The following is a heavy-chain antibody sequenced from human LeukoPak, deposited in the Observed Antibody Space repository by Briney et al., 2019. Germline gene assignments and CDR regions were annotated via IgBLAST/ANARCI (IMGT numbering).Heavy chain of an antibody. V-gene: IGHV4-39*02. J-gene: IGHJ4*02. CDR2: IYYSGRT. CDR3: ARDATGYSYGGYDY. D-gene: IGHD5-18*01. CDR1: GGSISSSSYY. Sequence: PSETLSLTCTVSGGSISSSSYYWGWIRQPPGKGLEWIGSIYYSGRTYYNPSLKSRVTISVDTSKNQFSLKLSSVTAADTAVYYCARDATGYSYGGYDYWGQGTLVTVSA.